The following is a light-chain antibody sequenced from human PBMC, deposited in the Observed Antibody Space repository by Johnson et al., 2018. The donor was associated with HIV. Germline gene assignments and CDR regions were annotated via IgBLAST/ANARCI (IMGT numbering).Light chain of an antibody. Sequence: HSVLSQPPSVSAAPGHKVTISCSGSSSNIGNNYISWYHLLPGTPPKLIIFKNNERPSGIPDRFSGSKSGTSATLDITGLQPGDEADYSCGTWDNSLSTGGVFGTGTKVTVL. J-gene: IGLJ1*01. CDR1: SSNIGNNY. V-gene: IGLV1-51*02. CDR2: KNN. CDR3: GTWDNSLSTGGV.